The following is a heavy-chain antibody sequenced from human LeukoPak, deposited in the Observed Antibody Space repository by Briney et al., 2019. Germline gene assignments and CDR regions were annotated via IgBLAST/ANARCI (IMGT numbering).Heavy chain of an antibody. CDR1: GGSFSGYY. CDR3: ARGAWLVKYFDH. D-gene: IGHD6-19*01. J-gene: IGHJ4*02. Sequence: SETLSLTCAVYGGSFSGYYWSWIRQPPGKGLEWIGEINHSGSTNYNPSLKSRVTISVDTSKNQFSLKLSSVTAADTAVYYCARGAWLVKYFDHWGQGTLVTVSS. CDR2: INHSGST. V-gene: IGHV4-34*01.